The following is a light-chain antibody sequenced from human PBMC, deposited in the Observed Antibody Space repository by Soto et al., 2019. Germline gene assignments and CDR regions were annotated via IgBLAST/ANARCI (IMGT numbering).Light chain of an antibody. CDR3: HTYNSYSLHT. V-gene: IGKV1-5*01. CDR1: QSVSRR. J-gene: IGKJ2*01. Sequence: DIQMTQSPSTLSASVGDRITITCRASQSVSRRLAWFQQKPGKAPKLLIYDASSLERGVPSRFSGRGSGTAVTLTISSLPPDDCATYYCHTYNSYSLHTFGQGTKVEIK. CDR2: DAS.